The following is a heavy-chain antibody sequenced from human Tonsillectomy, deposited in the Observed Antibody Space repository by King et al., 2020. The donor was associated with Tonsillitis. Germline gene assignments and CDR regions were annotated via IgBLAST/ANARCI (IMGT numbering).Heavy chain of an antibody. CDR2: IRSKAYGGTT. V-gene: IGHV3-49*03. CDR3: SRDQRSVWSGAVIDAFDI. Sequence: VQLVESGGGLAQPGRSLRLSCIASGFTFGDYAMSWFRQAPGKGLGWVGFIRSKAYGGTTEYAASVKGRFTISIEDSKSIAYLNMKNLKNEDTGIYYCSRDQRSVWSGAVIDAFDIWGQGTMVTVSS. CDR1: GFTFGDYA. J-gene: IGHJ3*02. D-gene: IGHD6-19*01.